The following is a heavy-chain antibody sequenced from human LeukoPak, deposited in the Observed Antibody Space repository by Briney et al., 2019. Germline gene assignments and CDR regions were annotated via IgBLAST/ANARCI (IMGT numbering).Heavy chain of an antibody. CDR3: ARQTVNTAGDYFDF. Sequence: GASLQISCKGSGYTFTTYWTGWVRPLPGKGLEWMGIIFPDDSDTRYSPSFQGQVTISADKSINTAYLEWSSLKASDTAIYYCARQTVNTAGDYFDFWGQGTLVTVSS. J-gene: IGHJ4*02. D-gene: IGHD5-18*01. CDR1: GYTFTTYW. CDR2: IFPDDSDT. V-gene: IGHV5-51*01.